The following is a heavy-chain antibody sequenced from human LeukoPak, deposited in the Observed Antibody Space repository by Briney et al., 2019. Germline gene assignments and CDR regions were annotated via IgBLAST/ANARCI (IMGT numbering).Heavy chain of an antibody. CDR3: ASRKLGNDY. CDR1: GGSINSGSYY. Sequence: SETLSLTCTVSGGSINSGSYYWSWIRQPAGKGLEWIGRIYTSGSTNYSPSLKSRVTISVDTSKNQFSLKLSSVTAADTAVYYCASRKLGNDYWGQGTLVTVSS. J-gene: IGHJ4*02. V-gene: IGHV4-61*02. CDR2: IYTSGST. D-gene: IGHD7-27*01.